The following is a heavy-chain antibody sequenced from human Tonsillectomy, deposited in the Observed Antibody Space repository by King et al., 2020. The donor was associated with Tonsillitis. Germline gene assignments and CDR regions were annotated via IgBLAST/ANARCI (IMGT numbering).Heavy chain of an antibody. Sequence: QLQESGPGLVKPSETLSLTCTVSGGSMSTYYWSWIRQPPGKGLEWIGYIYYSGTTNYNPSLKSRFAISVDTSKNQFSLKLNSVTAADTAVYYCARRNILTGDSFYYFYVMDFWGQGTTVTVSS. J-gene: IGHJ6*02. CDR1: GGSMSTYY. CDR3: ARRNILTGDSFYYFYVMDF. CDR2: IYYSGTT. D-gene: IGHD3-9*01. V-gene: IGHV4-59*01.